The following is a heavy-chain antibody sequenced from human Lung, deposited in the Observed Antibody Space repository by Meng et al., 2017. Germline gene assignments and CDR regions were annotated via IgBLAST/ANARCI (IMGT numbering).Heavy chain of an antibody. CDR3: ARGPTTMAHDFDY. Sequence: QVQRRQWGAERLKPSESLSLTCVVPGGAFSDYYWSWIRQPPGKGLEWIGEINHSGSTNYNPSLESRATISVYTSQNNLSLKLSSVTAADSAVYYCARGPTTMAHDFDYWGQGTLVTVSS. CDR1: GGAFSDYY. V-gene: IGHV4-34*01. CDR2: INHSGST. D-gene: IGHD4-11*01. J-gene: IGHJ4*02.